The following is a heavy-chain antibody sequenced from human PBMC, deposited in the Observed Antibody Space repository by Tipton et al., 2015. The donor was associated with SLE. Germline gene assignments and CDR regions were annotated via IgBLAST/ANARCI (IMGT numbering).Heavy chain of an antibody. D-gene: IGHD1-26*01. V-gene: IGHV1-2*02. Sequence: GAEVKKPGSSVKVSCKASGYTFTGYYMHWVRQAPGQGLEWMGWINPNSGGTNYAQKFQGRVTMTRDTSISTAYMELSRLRSDDTAVYYCAKDQVVGATEGAFDIWGQGTMVTVSS. J-gene: IGHJ3*02. CDR3: AKDQVVGATEGAFDI. CDR2: INPNSGGT. CDR1: GYTFTGYY.